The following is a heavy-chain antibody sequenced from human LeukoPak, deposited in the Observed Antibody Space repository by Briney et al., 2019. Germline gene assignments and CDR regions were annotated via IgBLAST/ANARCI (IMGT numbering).Heavy chain of an antibody. Sequence: SETLSLTCTVSGGSISTYYWSWIRKPPGKGLEWIGHIYNGGSTNYSPSLKSRVTISVDTSKNQFSLKLSSVTAADTAVYYCARGKVRNNGSWHTLWFDPWGQGTLVTVSS. V-gene: IGHV4-59*01. D-gene: IGHD6-13*01. CDR3: ARGKVRNNGSWHTLWFDP. CDR2: IYNGGST. J-gene: IGHJ5*02. CDR1: GGSISTYY.